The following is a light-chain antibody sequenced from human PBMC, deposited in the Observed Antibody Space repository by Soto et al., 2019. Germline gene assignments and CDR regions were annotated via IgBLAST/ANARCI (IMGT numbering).Light chain of an antibody. Sequence: EIVLTQAPGTLSLSPGERATLSCRGSQSVSSSYLAWYQQKPGQAPRLLIYGASSRATGIPARFRGSGSGTDFTLTISDLEPEAFAVYSCQQRSNWPPITCGQGTRLEIK. CDR2: GAS. CDR1: QSVSSSY. J-gene: IGKJ5*01. V-gene: IGKV3D-20*02. CDR3: QQRSNWPPIT.